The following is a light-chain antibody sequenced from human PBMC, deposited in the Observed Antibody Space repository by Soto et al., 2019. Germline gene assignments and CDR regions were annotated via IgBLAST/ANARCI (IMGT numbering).Light chain of an antibody. J-gene: IGKJ1*01. CDR2: LGS. CDR3: MQALESPWT. CDR1: QSLQYSNGYNY. V-gene: IGKV2-28*01. Sequence: DIVLTQSPLSLPVIPGEPASISCRSSQSLQYSNGYNYLDWYFQKPGQSPQLLISLGSTRASGVPDRFSGSGSGTDFTLKISRVEAEDVGVYYCMQALESPWTFGQGTKVDIK.